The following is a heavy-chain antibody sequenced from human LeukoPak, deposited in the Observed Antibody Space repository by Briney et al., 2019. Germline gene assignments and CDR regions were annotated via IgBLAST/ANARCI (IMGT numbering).Heavy chain of an antibody. CDR2: IYYSGST. CDR1: GGSISSSSYY. D-gene: IGHD1-14*01. J-gene: IGHJ5*02. Sequence: PSETLSLTCTVSGGSISSSSYYWGWIRQPPGTGLEWIGSIYYSGSTYYNPSLKSRVTISVDTSKNQFSLKLSSVTAADTAVYYCARVTGGKNNWFDPWGQGTLVTVSS. CDR3: ARVTGGKNNWFDP. V-gene: IGHV4-39*07.